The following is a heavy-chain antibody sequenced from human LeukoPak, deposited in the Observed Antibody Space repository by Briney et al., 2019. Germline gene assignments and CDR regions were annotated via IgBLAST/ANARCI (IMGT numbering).Heavy chain of an antibody. D-gene: IGHD4-23*01. J-gene: IGHJ3*02. CDR1: GYTFTGYY. Sequence: ASVKVSCKASGYTFTGYYMHWVRQAPGQGLEWMGWINPNSGGTNYPQKFQGRVTMTRDTSISTAYMELSRLRSDDTAVYYCATDPLYGGNSNDAFDIWGQGTMVTVSS. CDR2: INPNSGGT. V-gene: IGHV1-2*02. CDR3: ATDPLYGGNSNDAFDI.